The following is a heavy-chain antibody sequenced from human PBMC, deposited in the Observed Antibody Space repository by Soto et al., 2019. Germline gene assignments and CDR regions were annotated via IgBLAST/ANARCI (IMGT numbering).Heavy chain of an antibody. CDR2: IYYNGIS. CDR3: ARLANTVSEKYFIDF. J-gene: IGHJ4*02. D-gene: IGHD3-9*01. Sequence: PSETLCLTCTVSGGSVSSTDFYWTWIRQPPGKGLEWISHIYYNGISYYNPSLKSRATISLDASKKQFSLHLSPVTSADTAIYFCARLANTVSEKYFIDFWGQGTLVTVS. V-gene: IGHV4-30-4*08. CDR1: GGSVSSTDFY.